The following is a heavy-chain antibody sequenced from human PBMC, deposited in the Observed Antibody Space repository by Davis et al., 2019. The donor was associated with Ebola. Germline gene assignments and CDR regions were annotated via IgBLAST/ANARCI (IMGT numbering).Heavy chain of an antibody. CDR2: INPSGGST. CDR1: GVTFSSYS. CDR3: ASHGGRFGWFDP. D-gene: IGHD3-16*01. Sequence: ASVKVSCKASGVTFSSYSISWVRQVPGQGLEWMGIINPSGGSTISAQKFQGRVTMTSDTSTSTVYMELSSLRSEDTAVYYCASHGGRFGWFDPWGQGTLVTVSS. J-gene: IGHJ5*02. V-gene: IGHV1-46*01.